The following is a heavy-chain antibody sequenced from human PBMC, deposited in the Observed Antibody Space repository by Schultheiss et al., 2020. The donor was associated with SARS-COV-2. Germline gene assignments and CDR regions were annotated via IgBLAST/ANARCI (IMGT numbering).Heavy chain of an antibody. CDR1: GYSISSGYY. CDR3: ARGPRGAARRGGYYYSYGMDV. CDR2: INHSGST. D-gene: IGHD6-6*01. V-gene: IGHV4-34*01. J-gene: IGHJ6*02. Sequence: SETLSLTCAVSGYSISSGYYWSWIRQPPGKGLEWIGEINHSGSTNYNPSLKSRVTISVETSKNQFSLKLSSVTAADTAVYYCARGPRGAARRGGYYYSYGMDVWGQGTTVTVSS.